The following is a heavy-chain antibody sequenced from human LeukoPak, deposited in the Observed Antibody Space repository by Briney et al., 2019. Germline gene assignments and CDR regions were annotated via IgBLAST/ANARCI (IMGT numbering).Heavy chain of an antibody. CDR1: GFTFSSYA. CDR2: ISYDGSNK. D-gene: IGHD3-22*01. CDR3: ARVIVPYYDSSGYQGGFDY. J-gene: IGHJ4*02. Sequence: GRSLRLSCAASGFTFSSYAMHWVRQAPGKGLEWVAVISYDGSNKYYADSVKGRFTISRDNSKNTLYLQMNSLRAEDTAVYYCARVIVPYYDSSGYQGGFDYWGQGTLVTVSS. V-gene: IGHV3-30*04.